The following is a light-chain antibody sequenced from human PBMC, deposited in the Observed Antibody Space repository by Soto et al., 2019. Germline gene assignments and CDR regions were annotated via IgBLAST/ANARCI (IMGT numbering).Light chain of an antibody. CDR2: KAS. V-gene: IGKV1-5*03. J-gene: IGKJ1*01. CDR1: QSISSW. CDR3: QQYNNYPWT. Sequence: DIQMTQSPSTLSASVGDRVTITCRASQSISSWLAWYQQKPGKAPKLLIYKASSLESGVPSRFSGSGSETEFTLTISRLQPDDFATYYCQQYNNYPWTFGQGTKVDIK.